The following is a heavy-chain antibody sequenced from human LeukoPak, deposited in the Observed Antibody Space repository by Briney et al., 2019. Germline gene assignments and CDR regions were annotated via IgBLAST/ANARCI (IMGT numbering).Heavy chain of an antibody. CDR3: ARDGIVVVPAAIPSSNWFDP. J-gene: IGHJ5*02. CDR2: ISYDGSNK. D-gene: IGHD2-2*01. Sequence: GGSLRLSCAASGFTFSSYAMHWVRQAPGKGLEWVAVISYDGSNKYNADSVKGRFTISRDNSKNTLYLQMNSLRAEDTAVYYCARDGIVVVPAAIPSSNWFDPWGQGTLVTVSS. V-gene: IGHV3-30-3*01. CDR1: GFTFSSYA.